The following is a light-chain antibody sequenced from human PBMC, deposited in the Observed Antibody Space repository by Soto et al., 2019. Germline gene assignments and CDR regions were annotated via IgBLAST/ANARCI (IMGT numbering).Light chain of an antibody. CDR2: DAS. J-gene: IGKJ4*01. CDR3: QQYTKWPPGMT. CDR1: QTVISN. Sequence: DIVLTQSPATLSVSPGEKATLSCRASQTVISNLAWYQQKPGQAPRLLIYDASTRATGVPVRFSGSGFGTEFTLTIISLQSEAVGIYFCQQYTKWPPGMTFGGGTKVEIK. V-gene: IGKV3-15*01.